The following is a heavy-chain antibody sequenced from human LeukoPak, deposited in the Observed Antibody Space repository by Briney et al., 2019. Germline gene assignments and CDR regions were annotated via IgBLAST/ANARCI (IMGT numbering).Heavy chain of an antibody. CDR3: ARDTYYYDSRGPEHNWFDP. J-gene: IGHJ5*02. V-gene: IGHV4-59*01. Sequence: PSETLPLTCTVSSGYISSYYWSWIRQPPGKRLEWMGYIFYSGRTNYNPSLKTRVPISVDTSKNQFSLQLSSVTAADTAVYYCARDTYYYDSRGPEHNWFDPWGQGTLVTVSS. CDR1: SGYISSYY. D-gene: IGHD3-22*01. CDR2: IFYSGRT.